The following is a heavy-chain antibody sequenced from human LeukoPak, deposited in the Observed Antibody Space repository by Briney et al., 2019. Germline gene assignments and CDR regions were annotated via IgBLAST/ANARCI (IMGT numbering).Heavy chain of an antibody. J-gene: IGHJ3*02. CDR1: GYTFTGYY. Sequence: ASVKVSCKASGYTFTGYYIHWMRQAPGQGLEWMGWINPSSGGTKYVQKLQGRVTVTRDTSISTAYMELNSLRSDDTAVYYCARTSVDYGDYFSGAFDIWGQGTMVTISS. CDR2: INPSSGGT. V-gene: IGHV1-2*02. D-gene: IGHD4-17*01. CDR3: ARTSVDYGDYFSGAFDI.